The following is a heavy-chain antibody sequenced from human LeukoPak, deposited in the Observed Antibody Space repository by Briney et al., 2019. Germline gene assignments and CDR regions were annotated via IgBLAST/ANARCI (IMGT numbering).Heavy chain of an antibody. CDR2: IRSKAYGGTT. CDR1: GFTFGDYA. Sequence: GGSLRLSCTASGFTFGDYAMSWFRQAPGKGLEWVGFIRSKAYGGTTEYAASVKGRFTISRDDSKSIAYLQMNSLKTEDTAVYYCTRAGRDGYKYYFDYWGQGTLVTVSS. J-gene: IGHJ4*02. CDR3: TRAGRDGYKYYFDY. D-gene: IGHD5-24*01. V-gene: IGHV3-49*03.